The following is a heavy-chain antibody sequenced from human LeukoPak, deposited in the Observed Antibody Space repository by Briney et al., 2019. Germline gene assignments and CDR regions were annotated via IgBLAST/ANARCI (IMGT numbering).Heavy chain of an antibody. J-gene: IGHJ4*02. V-gene: IGHV1-2*06. CDR3: ASWGAEDYYYGSGGFDY. D-gene: IGHD3-10*01. Sequence: ASVKVSCEASGYTFTGYYMHWVRQAPGQGLEWMRRINPNSGGTNYAQKFQGRVTMTRDTSISTAYMELSRLRSDDTAVYYCASWGAEDYYYGSGGFDYWGQGTLVTVSS. CDR1: GYTFTGYY. CDR2: INPNSGGT.